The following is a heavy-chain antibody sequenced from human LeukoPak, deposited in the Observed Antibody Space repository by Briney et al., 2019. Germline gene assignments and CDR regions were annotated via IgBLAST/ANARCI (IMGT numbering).Heavy chain of an antibody. V-gene: IGHV1-24*01. Sequence: ASVKVSCKVSGYTLTELSMHWVRQAPGKGLEWMGGFDPEDGETIYAQKLQGRVTMTTDTSTSTAYMELRSLRSDDTAVYYCARSYYGVNWFDPWGQGTLVTVSS. CDR1: GYTLTELS. CDR3: ARSYYGVNWFDP. CDR2: FDPEDGET. J-gene: IGHJ5*02. D-gene: IGHD4-17*01.